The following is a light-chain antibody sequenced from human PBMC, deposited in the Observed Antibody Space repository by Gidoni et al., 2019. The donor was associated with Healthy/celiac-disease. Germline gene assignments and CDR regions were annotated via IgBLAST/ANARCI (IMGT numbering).Light chain of an antibody. CDR2: AAS. CDR1: QSISTY. CDR3: QQSYSTPRT. Sequence: IQMTQSPSSLSAPVGARVTITCRASQSISTYLNWYQQKPGKAPKLLYYAASSLQSGVPSRFSGSGSVTDFTLTISSLQPEDFATYYCQQSYSTPRTFGQGTKLEIK. J-gene: IGKJ2*01. V-gene: IGKV1-39*01.